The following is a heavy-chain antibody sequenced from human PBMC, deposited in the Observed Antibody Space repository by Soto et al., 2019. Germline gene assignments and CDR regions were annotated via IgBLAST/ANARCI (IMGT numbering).Heavy chain of an antibody. V-gene: IGHV1-8*02. J-gene: IGHJ6*02. Sequence: ASVKVSCKASGYTFTSYDINWVRQATGQGLEWMGWMNPNSGNTGYAQKFQGRVTMTRNTSISTAYMELSSLRSDDTAVYYCARSRLGGFDGVYYGMDVWGQGTTVTVSS. CDR3: ARSRLGGFDGVYYGMDV. D-gene: IGHD2-8*01. CDR1: GYTFTSYD. CDR2: MNPNSGNT.